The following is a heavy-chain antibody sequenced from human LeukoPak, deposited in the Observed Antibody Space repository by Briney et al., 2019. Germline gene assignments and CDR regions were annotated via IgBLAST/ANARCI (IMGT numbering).Heavy chain of an antibody. CDR3: VRWHDEWFDS. J-gene: IGHJ5*01. V-gene: IGHV4-39*01. CDR1: GFTFSTFW. CDR2: IYYSGST. D-gene: IGHD1-1*01. Sequence: PGGSLRLSCAASGFTFSTFWMSWVRQPPEKGLEWIGSIYYSGSTYYSPSFKSRLTISVDTSKNQFSLNLFSVTAADTAVYYCVRWHDEWFDSWGQGTLVTVSS.